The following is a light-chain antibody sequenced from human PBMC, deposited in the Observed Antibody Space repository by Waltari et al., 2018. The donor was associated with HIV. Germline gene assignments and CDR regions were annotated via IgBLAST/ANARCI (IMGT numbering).Light chain of an antibody. CDR2: GAS. V-gene: IGKV3-20*01. CDR3: QQYGSSPIT. CDR1: QSVSIRF. J-gene: IGKJ5*01. Sequence: ETVFTQSHGTRSLAPGKIPTLSCSASQSVSIRFLAWYQQNPGQAPRPLIYGASSRATGIPARFSGSGSGTDFSLTIRRLEPEDFAVYSCQQYGSSPITFGQGTRLESK.